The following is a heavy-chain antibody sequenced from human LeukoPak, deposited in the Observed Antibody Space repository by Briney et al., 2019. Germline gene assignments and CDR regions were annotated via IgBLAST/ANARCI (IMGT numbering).Heavy chain of an antibody. V-gene: IGHV4-34*01. CDR3: ARGDCSSTSCYSYY. Sequence: SKTLSLTCAVYGGSFSGYYWSWIRQPPGKGLEWIGEINHSGSTNYNPSLKSRVTISVDTSKNQFSLKLSSVTAADTAVYYCARGDCSSTSCYSYYWGQGTLVTVSS. CDR2: INHSGST. J-gene: IGHJ4*02. CDR1: GGSFSGYY. D-gene: IGHD2-2*01.